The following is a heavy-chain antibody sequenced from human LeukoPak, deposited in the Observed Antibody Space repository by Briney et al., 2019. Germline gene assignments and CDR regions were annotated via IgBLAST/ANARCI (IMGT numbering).Heavy chain of an antibody. Sequence: ASVKVSCKASGYTFTSYDINWVRQATGQGLEWMGWMNPNSGNTGYAQKFQGRVTMTRNTSISTAYMELSSLRSEDTAVYYCARDFRDIVATIRYYGMDVWGQGTTVTVSS. CDR3: ARDFRDIVATIRYYGMDV. J-gene: IGHJ6*02. V-gene: IGHV1-8*01. D-gene: IGHD5-12*01. CDR2: MNPNSGNT. CDR1: GYTFTSYD.